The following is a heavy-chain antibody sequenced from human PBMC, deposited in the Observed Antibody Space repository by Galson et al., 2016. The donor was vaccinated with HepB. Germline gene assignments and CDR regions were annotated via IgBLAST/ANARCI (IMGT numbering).Heavy chain of an antibody. V-gene: IGHV1-3*01. CDR2: IHAGNGNT. CDR3: AKSGYCTNGVCDDGGPFDY. Sequence: SVKVSCKASGYTFTSYPIHWVRQAPGQRLEWMGWIHAGNGNTKHSQKFQGRVTITRDTSASTAYMELSSLRSEDTAVYYCAKSGYCTNGVCDDGGPFDYWGQGTSVTVSS. D-gene: IGHD2-8*01. J-gene: IGHJ4*03. CDR1: GYTFTSYP.